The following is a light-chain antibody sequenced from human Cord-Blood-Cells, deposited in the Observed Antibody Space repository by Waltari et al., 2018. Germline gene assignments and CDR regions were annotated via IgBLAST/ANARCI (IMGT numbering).Light chain of an antibody. V-gene: IGLV1-44*01. Sequence: QSVLTQPPSASGTPGQRVTIPCSGSSANIGSNTVNCYQQLPGTAPKLLIYTTNQRRPGVPDRFSGSKSGTSASMAISGLQSEDEADYYGAAWDDSLNGLYVFGTGTKVTVL. CDR2: TTN. CDR1: SANIGSNT. CDR3: AAWDDSLNGLYV. J-gene: IGLJ1*01.